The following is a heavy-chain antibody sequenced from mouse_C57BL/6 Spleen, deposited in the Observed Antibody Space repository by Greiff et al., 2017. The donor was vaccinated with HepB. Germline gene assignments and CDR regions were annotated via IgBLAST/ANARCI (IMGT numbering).Heavy chain of an antibody. CDR2: IWSGGST. Sequence: QVQLKQSGPGLVQPSQSLSITCTVSGFSLTSYGVHWVRQSPGKGLEWLGVIWSGGSTDYNAAFISRLSISKDNSKSQVFFKMNSLQADDTAIDYCARNSRDDWYFDVWGTGTTVTVSS. J-gene: IGHJ1*03. D-gene: IGHD3-3*01. V-gene: IGHV2-2*01. CDR1: GFSLTSYG. CDR3: ARNSRDDWYFDV.